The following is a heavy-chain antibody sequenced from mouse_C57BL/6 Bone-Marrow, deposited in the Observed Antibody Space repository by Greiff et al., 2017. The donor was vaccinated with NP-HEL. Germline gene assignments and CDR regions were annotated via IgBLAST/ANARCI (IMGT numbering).Heavy chain of an antibody. D-gene: IGHD2-5*01. CDR1: GFTFSNYW. V-gene: IGHV6-3*01. CDR3: TVYYSNYYAMYY. J-gene: IGHJ4*01. Sequence: EVKVEESGGGLVQPGGSMKLSCVASGFTFSNYWMNWVRQSPEQGLEWVAQIRLKSDNYAKHYAESVKGRFTISIDESKSRFYLQMNNLRAEDTGIYYCTVYYSNYYAMYYWGQGTSVTVTS. CDR2: IRLKSDNYAK.